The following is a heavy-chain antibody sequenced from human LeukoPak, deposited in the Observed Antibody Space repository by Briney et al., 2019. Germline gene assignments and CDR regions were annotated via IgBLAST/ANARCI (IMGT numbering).Heavy chain of an antibody. D-gene: IGHD6-6*01. Sequence: GGSLRLSCAASGFTFSSYSMNWVRQAPGKGLEWVSSISSSSSYIYYADSVKGRFTISRDNAKNSLYLQMNSLRAEDTAVYYCARGQLLYNWFDPWGQRTLVTVSS. CDR1: GFTFSSYS. J-gene: IGHJ5*02. CDR3: ARGQLLYNWFDP. V-gene: IGHV3-21*01. CDR2: ISSSSSYI.